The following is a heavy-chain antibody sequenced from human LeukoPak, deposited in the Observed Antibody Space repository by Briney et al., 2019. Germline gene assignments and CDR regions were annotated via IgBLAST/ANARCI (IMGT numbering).Heavy chain of an antibody. CDR1: GGSISSYY. V-gene: IGHV4-59*01. D-gene: IGHD6-13*01. J-gene: IGHJ4*02. CDR3: ASEAGY. Sequence: PETLSLTCTVSGGSISSYYWSWIRQPPGKGPEWIGYIYYSGSTKYNPSLKSRGSISVATSKNTFSLKLSSVTAADTAVYSCASEAGYWGPGTLVTVSS. CDR2: IYYSGST.